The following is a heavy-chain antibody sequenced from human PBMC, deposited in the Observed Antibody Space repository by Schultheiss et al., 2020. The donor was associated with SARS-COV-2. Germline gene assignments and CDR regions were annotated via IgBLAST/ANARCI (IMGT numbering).Heavy chain of an antibody. V-gene: IGHV3-21*01. CDR3: ARYMISFGGIIVSGFDY. Sequence: GGSLRLSCAASGFTFSSYSMIWVRQAPGKGLEWVSSISSSTGYIFYADSVKGRFTIYRDNAKNSLYLQMNSVRAEDTAVYYCARYMISFGGIIVSGFDYWGQGALVTVSS. J-gene: IGHJ4*02. CDR2: ISSSTGYI. CDR1: GFTFSSYS. D-gene: IGHD3-16*02.